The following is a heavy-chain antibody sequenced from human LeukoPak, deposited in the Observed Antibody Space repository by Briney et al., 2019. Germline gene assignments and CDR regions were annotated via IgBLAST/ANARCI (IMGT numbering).Heavy chain of an antibody. D-gene: IGHD6-13*01. CDR1: GFTFSSYG. V-gene: IGHV3-64*01. Sequence: GGSLRLSCAASGFTFSSYGMRWVRQAPGKGLEYVSAISSDGGSTYYANSVKGRFTISRDNSKNTLYLQMGSLRADDMAVYYCARDSSRWYPNVLDYWGHGTLVTVSS. CDR3: ARDSSRWYPNVLDY. CDR2: ISSDGGST. J-gene: IGHJ4*01.